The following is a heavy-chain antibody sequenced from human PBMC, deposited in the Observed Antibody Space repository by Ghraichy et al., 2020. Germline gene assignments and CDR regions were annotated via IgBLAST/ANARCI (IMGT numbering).Heavy chain of an antibody. CDR1: GFTFSSYS. D-gene: IGHD3-22*01. J-gene: IGHJ3*02. CDR2: ISSSSSYI. Sequence: GGSLRLSCAASGFTFSSYSMNWVRQAPGKGLEWVSSISSSSSYIYYADSVKGRFTISRDNAKNSLYLQMNSLRAEDTAVYYCARDYYDSSGDMSDAFDIWGQGTMVTVSS. CDR3: ARDYYDSSGDMSDAFDI. V-gene: IGHV3-21*01.